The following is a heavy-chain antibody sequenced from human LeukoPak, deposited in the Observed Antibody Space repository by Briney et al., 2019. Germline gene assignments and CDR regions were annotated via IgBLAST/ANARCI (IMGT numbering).Heavy chain of an antibody. V-gene: IGHV4-34*01. CDR2: INHSGST. D-gene: IGHD1-26*01. J-gene: IGHJ6*02. Sequence: SETLSLTCAVYGGSFSGYYWSWIRQPPGKGLEWIEEINHSGSTNYNPSLKSRVTISVDTSKNQFSLKLSSVTAADTAVYYCARGYYSGSYYAYYYGMDVWGQGTTVTVSS. CDR3: ARGYYSGSYYAYYYGMDV. CDR1: GGSFSGYY.